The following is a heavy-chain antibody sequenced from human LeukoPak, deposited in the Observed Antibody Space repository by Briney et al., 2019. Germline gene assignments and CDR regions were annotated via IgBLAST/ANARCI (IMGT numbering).Heavy chain of an antibody. Sequence: SETLSLTCTVSGGSITMYYWSWIRQPAGKGLEWIGRIYTSGSTNYNPSLKSRVTISVDTSKNQFSLKLSSVTAADTAVYYCARVGGRPSSGWYFDYWGQGTLVTVSS. CDR1: GGSITMYY. CDR2: IYTSGST. V-gene: IGHV4-4*07. CDR3: ARVGGRPSSGWYFDY. D-gene: IGHD6-19*01. J-gene: IGHJ4*02.